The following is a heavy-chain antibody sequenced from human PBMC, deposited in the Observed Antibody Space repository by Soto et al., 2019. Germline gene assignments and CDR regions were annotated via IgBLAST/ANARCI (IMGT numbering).Heavy chain of an antibody. D-gene: IGHD3-22*01. CDR2: IIPILGIA. CDR3: ARDRYHDSSGYYPPSDY. V-gene: IGHV1-69*08. J-gene: IGHJ4*02. Sequence: QVQLVQSGAEVKKPGSSVKVSCKASGGTFSSYTISWVRQAPGQGLEWMGRIIPILGIANYAQKFQGRVTITADKSTSTAYMELSSLRSEDTAVYYCARDRYHDSSGYYPPSDYWGQGTLVTVSS. CDR1: GGTFSSYT.